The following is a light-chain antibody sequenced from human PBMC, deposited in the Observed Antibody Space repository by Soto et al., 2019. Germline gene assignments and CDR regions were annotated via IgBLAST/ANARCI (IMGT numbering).Light chain of an antibody. Sequence: QSVLTQPASVSGSPGQSITISCTGTSXDVGSYNLVSWYQQHPGKAPKLMIYEGSKRPSGVSSRFSGSKSGSTASLIISRLQTEDEADYYCVSYTSSTTYVFGTGTKVTVL. J-gene: IGLJ1*01. CDR1: SXDVGSYNL. V-gene: IGLV2-14*02. CDR3: VSYTSSTTYV. CDR2: EGS.